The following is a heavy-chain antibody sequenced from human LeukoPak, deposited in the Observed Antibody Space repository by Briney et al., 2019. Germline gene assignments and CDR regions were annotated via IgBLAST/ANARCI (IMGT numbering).Heavy chain of an antibody. J-gene: IGHJ4*02. V-gene: IGHV3-53*05. D-gene: IGHD3-9*01. Sequence: GGSLRLSCAASGFTVSSNYMSWVRQAPGKGLEWVSIIYSGGSTFYADSVKGRFTISRDNSKNTLYLQMNSLRAEDTAVYYCARMDRMYYDILTGSLDYWGQGTLVTVSS. CDR2: IYSGGST. CDR3: ARMDRMYYDILTGSLDY. CDR1: GFTVSSNY.